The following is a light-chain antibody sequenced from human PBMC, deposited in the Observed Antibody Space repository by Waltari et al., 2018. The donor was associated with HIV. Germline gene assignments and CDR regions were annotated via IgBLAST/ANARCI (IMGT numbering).Light chain of an antibody. J-gene: IGKJ2*01. Sequence: DIQMTQSPSTLSASIRASITIPFLASQTIYNWLAWYQQKQCSAPKVIISKASILEGEVSSRCSGSGFGTEFSLTICRLQPDDCATYYCQQYKNYCSFGQVT. CDR1: QTIYNW. CDR2: KAS. V-gene: IGKV1-5*03. CDR3: QQYKNYCS.